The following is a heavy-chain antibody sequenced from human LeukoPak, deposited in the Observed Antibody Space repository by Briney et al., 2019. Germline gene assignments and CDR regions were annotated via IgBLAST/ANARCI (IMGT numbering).Heavy chain of an antibody. J-gene: IGHJ4*02. Sequence: GGSLRLSCAASGFTFSNYAMSWVRQAPGKGPEWVSLISDSGGSTYYADSVKGWFTFSRDNSKNTLYLQMNSLRAEDTAVYYCAKGPLGYYDSSGYLDYWGQGTLVTVSS. CDR1: GFTFSNYA. D-gene: IGHD3-22*01. V-gene: IGHV3-23*01. CDR3: AKGPLGYYDSSGYLDY. CDR2: ISDSGGST.